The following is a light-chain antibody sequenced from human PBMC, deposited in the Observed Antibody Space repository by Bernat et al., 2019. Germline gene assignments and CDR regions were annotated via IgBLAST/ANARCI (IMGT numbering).Light chain of an antibody. CDR3: QQYYRWPLT. J-gene: IGKJ4*01. CDR1: ESVSSN. CDR2: DAF. V-gene: IGKV3-15*01. Sequence: ETVMTQSPATLSVSPGERATLSCRASESVSSNLAWYQQQPGQAPRLLIYDAFNRATGIPARFSGTGSGTEFTLTINSLQSEDSAVYYCQQYYRWPLTFGGGTRVEIK.